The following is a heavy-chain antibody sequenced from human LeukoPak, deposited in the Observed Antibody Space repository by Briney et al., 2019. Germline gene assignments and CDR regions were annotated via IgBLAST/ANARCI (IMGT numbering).Heavy chain of an antibody. CDR1: GYSFTSYW. D-gene: IGHD5-18*01. Sequence: GESLKICCKGSGYSFTSYWIGGVRQMPGKGLEWMGVLYPGDSDTRYSPPLQGQVTISADKSISIAYLQWSSLKASDTAMYYCARWGYSYGYFDYWGQGTLVTVSS. CDR2: LYPGDSDT. V-gene: IGHV5-51*01. J-gene: IGHJ4*02. CDR3: ARWGYSYGYFDY.